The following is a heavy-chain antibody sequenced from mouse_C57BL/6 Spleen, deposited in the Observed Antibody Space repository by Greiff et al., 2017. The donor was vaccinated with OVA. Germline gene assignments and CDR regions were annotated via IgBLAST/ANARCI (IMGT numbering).Heavy chain of an antibody. V-gene: IGHV1-50*01. J-gene: IGHJ4*01. D-gene: IGHD4-1*01. CDR1: GYTFTSYW. Sequence: QVQLQQPGAELVKPGASVKLSCKASGYTFTSYWMQWVKQRSGQGLEWIGEIDPSDSYTNYNQKFKGKATLTVDTSSSTAYMQLSSLTSEDSAVYYCASRGMGLYAMDYWGQGTSVTVSS. CDR3: ASRGMGLYAMDY. CDR2: IDPSDSYT.